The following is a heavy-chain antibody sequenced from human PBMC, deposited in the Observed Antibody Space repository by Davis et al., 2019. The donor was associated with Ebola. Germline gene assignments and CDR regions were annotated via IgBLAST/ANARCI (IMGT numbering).Heavy chain of an antibody. CDR2: ISSSSSTI. J-gene: IGHJ4*02. Sequence: GGSLRLSCAASGFTFSSYSMNWVRQAPGKGLEWVSYISSSSSTIYYADSVKGRFTISRDNAKNSLYLQMNSLRDEDTAVYYCARDHVDFDWLLYIEYYFDYWGQGTLVTVSS. CDR1: GFTFSSYS. D-gene: IGHD3-9*01. V-gene: IGHV3-48*02. CDR3: ARDHVDFDWLLYIEYYFDY.